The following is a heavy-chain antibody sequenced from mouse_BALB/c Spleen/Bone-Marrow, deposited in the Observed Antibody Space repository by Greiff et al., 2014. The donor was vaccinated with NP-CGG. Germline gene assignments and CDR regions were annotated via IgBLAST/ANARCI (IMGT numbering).Heavy chain of an antibody. V-gene: IGHV5-17*02. CDR1: GFTFSSFG. CDR3: TRSGTLGAMDY. D-gene: IGHD3-3*01. J-gene: IGHJ4*01. CDR2: ISSSSSTI. Sequence: DVKLVESGGGLVQPGGSRKLSCAASGFTFSSFGMHWVRQAPEKGLEWVAYISSSSSTIYYADTMKGRFTISRDNPKNTLFLQMTSLRSEDTAMYYCTRSGTLGAMDYWGQGTSVTVSS.